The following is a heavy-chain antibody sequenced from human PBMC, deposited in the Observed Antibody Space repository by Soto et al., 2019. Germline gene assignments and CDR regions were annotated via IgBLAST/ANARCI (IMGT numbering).Heavy chain of an antibody. CDR1: GGYFGGHG. Sequence: LQTLSLTWAVEGGYFGGHGGSWISKPPGKGLEWNGEINHSGSTNSNPSPKSRVPKSVDTSKNQFSLKLSSVTAADTAVYYFARPPNATRPNRSALAVWGNGTTVPVSP. CDR2: INHSGST. V-gene: IGHV4-34*01. J-gene: IGHJ6*04. CDR3: ARPPNATRPNRSALAV.